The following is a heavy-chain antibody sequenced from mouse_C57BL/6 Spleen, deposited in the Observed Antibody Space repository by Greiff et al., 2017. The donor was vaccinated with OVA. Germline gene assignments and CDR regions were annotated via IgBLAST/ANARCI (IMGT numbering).Heavy chain of an antibody. V-gene: IGHV1-52*01. J-gene: IGHJ3*01. D-gene: IGHD2-1*01. Sequence: QVQLQQPGAELVRPGASVKLSCKASGYTFTSYWMHWVKQRPIQGLEWIGNIDPSDSETHYNQKFKDKATLTVDKSSSTAYMQLSSLTSEDSAVYCCARGDGNIFAYWGQGTLVTVSA. CDR1: GYTFTSYW. CDR2: IDPSDSET. CDR3: ARGDGNIFAY.